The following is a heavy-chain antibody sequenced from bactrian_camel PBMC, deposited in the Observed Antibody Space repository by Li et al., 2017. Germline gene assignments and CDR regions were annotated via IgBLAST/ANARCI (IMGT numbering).Heavy chain of an antibody. CDR3: TLFDY. CDR2: ITDDGSTT. V-gene: IGHV3S40*01. Sequence: QLVESGGGLVQPGGSLRLSCVVSGLIFSSHRMSWVRQGPGKGLEWVITITDDGSTTYYADAVKGRFTISRDNAKNTVYLQMNSLKSEDTARYFCTLFDYWGQGTQVTVS. J-gene: IGHJ4*01. CDR1: GLIFSSHR.